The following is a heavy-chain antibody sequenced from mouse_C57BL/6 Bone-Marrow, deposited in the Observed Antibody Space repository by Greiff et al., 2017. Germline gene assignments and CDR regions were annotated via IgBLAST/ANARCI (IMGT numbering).Heavy chain of an antibody. CDR2: IYWDDDK. V-gene: IGHV8-12*01. CDR3: ARNGDYLYYFALDY. CDR1: GFSLSTSGMG. J-gene: IGHJ4*01. Sequence: QVTLKESGPGILQPSQTLSLTCSFSGFSLSTSGMGVSWIRQPSGKGLEWLAHIYWDDDKRYNPSLKSRLTISKDTSRNQVFLKITSVDTADTATYYWARNGDYLYYFALDYWGQGTSVTVSS. D-gene: IGHD2-4*01.